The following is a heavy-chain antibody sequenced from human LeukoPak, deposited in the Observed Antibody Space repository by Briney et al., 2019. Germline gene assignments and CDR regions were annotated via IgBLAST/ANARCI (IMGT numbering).Heavy chain of an antibody. CDR3: ARDLLQYFDWLTMAGY. Sequence: ASVKVSCKASGYTFTSCAISWVRQAPGQGLEWMGWISAYNGNTNYAQKLQGRVTMTTDTSTSTAYMELRSLRPDDTAVYYCARDLLQYFDWLTMAGYWGQGTLVSVSS. V-gene: IGHV1-18*01. J-gene: IGHJ4*02. CDR1: GYTFTSCA. CDR2: ISAYNGNT. D-gene: IGHD3-9*01.